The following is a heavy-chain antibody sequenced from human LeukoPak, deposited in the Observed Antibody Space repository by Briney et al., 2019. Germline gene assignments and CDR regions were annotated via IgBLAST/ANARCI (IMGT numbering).Heavy chain of an antibody. CDR3: ARETMALNWFDP. V-gene: IGHV4-38-2*02. Sequence: PSETLSLTCTVSGYSISSGYHWGWIRQPPGKGLEWIGSIYYSGSTYYNPSLKSRVTISVDTSKNQFSLKLSSVTAADTAVYYCARETMALNWFDPWGQGTLVTVSS. CDR1: GYSISSGYH. CDR2: IYYSGST. D-gene: IGHD5-24*01. J-gene: IGHJ5*02.